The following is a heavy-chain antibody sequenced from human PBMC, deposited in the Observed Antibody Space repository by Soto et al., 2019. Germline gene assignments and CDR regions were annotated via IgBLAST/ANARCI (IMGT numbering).Heavy chain of an antibody. CDR1: GFTVSNAY. Sequence: LRLSCAASGFTVSNAYMTWVRQPPGKGLECVSVIYTAGGTNYADSVKGRFILSRDNSKNTLYLQMNSLRAEDTAVYYCARALPVAKGGFDPWGQGTLVTVSS. D-gene: IGHD2-2*01. CDR2: IYTAGGT. J-gene: IGHJ5*02. V-gene: IGHV3-53*01. CDR3: ARALPVAKGGFDP.